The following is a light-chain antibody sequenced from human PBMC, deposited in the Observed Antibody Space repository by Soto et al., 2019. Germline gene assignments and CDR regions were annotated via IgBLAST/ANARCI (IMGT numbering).Light chain of an antibody. CDR2: DAS. V-gene: IGKV3-20*01. CDR3: QRYGSSPLIP. J-gene: IGKJ5*01. CDR1: QSISSY. Sequence: VLTQTPDTLSLPPGARATLSCRASQSISSYLAWYQQKPGQAPRPLIYDASSRATGIPDRFSGSGSGTDFTLTISRLEPEDFAVYFCQRYGSSPLIPFGQGTRLAIK.